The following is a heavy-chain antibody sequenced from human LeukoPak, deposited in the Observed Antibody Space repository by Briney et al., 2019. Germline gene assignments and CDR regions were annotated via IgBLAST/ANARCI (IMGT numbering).Heavy chain of an antibody. J-gene: IGHJ6*04. CDR3: ARDPSPAHYYYYYGMDV. CDR2: IYYSGST. Sequence: SETLSLTCIVSGGSISSYYWSWLRQPPGKGLEWIGYIYYSGSTNYNPSLKSRVTISVDTSKNQFSLKLSSVTAADTAVYYCARDPSPAHYYYYYGMDVWGKGTTVTVSS. D-gene: IGHD2-2*01. CDR1: GGSISSYY. V-gene: IGHV4-59*01.